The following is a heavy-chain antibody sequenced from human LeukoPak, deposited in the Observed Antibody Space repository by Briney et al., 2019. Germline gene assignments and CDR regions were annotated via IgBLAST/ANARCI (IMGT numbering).Heavy chain of an antibody. Sequence: GGSLRLSCAASGFTFSDYCMSLIRQAPGKGLEWVSYISSSGSTIYYADSVKGRFTISRDNAKNSLYLQMNSLRAEDTAVYYCARARDGYNSGAFDIWGQGTMVTVSS. J-gene: IGHJ3*02. CDR3: ARARDGYNSGAFDI. D-gene: IGHD5-24*01. CDR2: ISSSGSTI. CDR1: GFTFSDYC. V-gene: IGHV3-11*04.